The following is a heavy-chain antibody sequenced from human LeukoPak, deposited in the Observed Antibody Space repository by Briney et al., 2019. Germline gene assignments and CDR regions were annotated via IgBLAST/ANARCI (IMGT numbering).Heavy chain of an antibody. V-gene: IGHV1-46*01. J-gene: IGHJ4*02. CDR1: GGSFSRYA. CDR2: INPSGRTT. Sequence: ASVKVSCKASGGSFSRYAITWVRQAPGQGLEWMGIINPSGRTTSYAQKFQGRVTMTRDTSTSTVYMELSSLRSEDTAVYYCARGESSTKFGYWGQGTLVTVSS. D-gene: IGHD6-13*01. CDR3: ARGESSTKFGY.